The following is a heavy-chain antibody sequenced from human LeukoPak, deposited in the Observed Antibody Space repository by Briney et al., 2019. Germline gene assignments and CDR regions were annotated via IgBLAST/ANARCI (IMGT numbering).Heavy chain of an antibody. Sequence: PGGSLRLSCAASGFIFSNYAIHWVRQAPGKGLEWVAAVSYDGNLQHYADSVKGRFTISRDNSKNTLYLQMNSLRAEDTAVYYCARDLRLIYGGAHGVDYWGQGTLVTVSS. D-gene: IGHD3-16*01. V-gene: IGHV3-30*03. J-gene: IGHJ4*02. CDR1: GFIFSNYA. CDR2: VSYDGNLQ. CDR3: ARDLRLIYGGAHGVDY.